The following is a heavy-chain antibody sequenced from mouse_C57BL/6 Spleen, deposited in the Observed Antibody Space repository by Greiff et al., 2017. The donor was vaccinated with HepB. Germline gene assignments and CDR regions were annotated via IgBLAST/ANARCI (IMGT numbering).Heavy chain of an antibody. D-gene: IGHD1-1*01. CDR1: GYTFTSYW. CDR2: IDPSDSYT. J-gene: IGHJ3*01. V-gene: IGHV1-50*01. Sequence: VQLQQPGAELVKPGASVKLSCKASGYTFTSYWMQWVKQRPGQGLEWIGEIDPSDSYTNYNQKFKGKSTLTVDKSSSTAYMQLSSLTSEDSAVYYCARSYYCGSSYSWFAYWGQGTLVTVSA. CDR3: ARSYYCGSSYSWFAY.